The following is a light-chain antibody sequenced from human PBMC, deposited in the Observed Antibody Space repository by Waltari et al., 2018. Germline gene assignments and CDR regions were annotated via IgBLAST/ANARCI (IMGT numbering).Light chain of an antibody. J-gene: IGLJ3*02. V-gene: IGLV3-10*01. CDR1: ALPKKY. Sequence: SYELTQPPSVSVSPGQTARITCSGDALPKKYAYWYQQKSDQAPVVVIYEDSKRPSGIPQIFSGSTSGTMATLTISGAQLEDEADYYCYSIDSSGNHRGVFGGGTKLSV. CDR2: EDS. CDR3: YSIDSSGNHRGV.